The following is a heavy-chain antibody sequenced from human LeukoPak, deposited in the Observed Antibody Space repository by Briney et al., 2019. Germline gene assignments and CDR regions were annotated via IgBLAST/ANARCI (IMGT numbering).Heavy chain of an antibody. J-gene: IGHJ5*02. V-gene: IGHV4-31*03. CDR1: GGSISSGGYY. D-gene: IGHD1-1*01. Sequence: SQTLSLTCTVSGGSISSGGYYWSWIRQHPGKGLEWIGYIYYSGSTYYNPSLKSRVTISVDTSKNQFSLKLSSVTAADTAVYYCARDSRYNWNDKQNWFDPWGQGTLVTVSS. CDR3: ARDSRYNWNDKQNWFDP. CDR2: IYYSGST.